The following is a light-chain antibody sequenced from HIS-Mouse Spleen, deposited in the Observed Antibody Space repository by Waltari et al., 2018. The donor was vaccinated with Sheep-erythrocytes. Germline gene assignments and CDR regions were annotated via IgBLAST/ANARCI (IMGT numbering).Light chain of an antibody. J-gene: IGKJ1*01. CDR3: MQALQTPRT. V-gene: IGKV2-28*01. Sequence: DIVMTQSPLSLPVTPGEPASLSCRSSQGLLHSNGYNYLDWYLQKPGQSPQLLIYLGSNRASGVPDRFSGSGSGTDFTLKISRVEAEDVGVYYCMQALQTPRTFGQGTKVEIK. CDR2: LGS. CDR1: QGLLHSNGYNY.